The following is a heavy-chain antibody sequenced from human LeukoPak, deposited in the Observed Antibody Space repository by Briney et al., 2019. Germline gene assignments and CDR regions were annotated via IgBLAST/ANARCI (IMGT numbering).Heavy chain of an antibody. CDR3: ATYRQIQVPFEF. Sequence: GGSLRLSCAASGFTFSDFPMIWVRQAPGKGLEWVSTIFPSSVEIHYADSVKGRFTISRDNSRSTLSLQMDSLRAEDAATYYCATYRQIQVPFEFWGQGTLVTVSS. V-gene: IGHV3-23*01. CDR2: IFPSSVEI. CDR1: GFTFSDFP. D-gene: IGHD5-18*01. J-gene: IGHJ4*02.